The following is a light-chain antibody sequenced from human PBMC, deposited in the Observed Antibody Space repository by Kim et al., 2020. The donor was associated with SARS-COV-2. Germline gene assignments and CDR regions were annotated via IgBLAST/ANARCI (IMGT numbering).Light chain of an antibody. CDR2: QDT. CDR3: QAWDSNTGV. J-gene: IGLJ2*01. V-gene: IGLV3-1*01. CDR1: KLGDKY. Sequence: SYELTQPPSVSVSTGQTDSITCSGDKLGDKYACWYQQKSGQSPVLVIYQDTKRPSGIPERFSGSNSGNTVTLTISGTQAMDEADYYCQAWDSNTGVFGGGTQLTFL.